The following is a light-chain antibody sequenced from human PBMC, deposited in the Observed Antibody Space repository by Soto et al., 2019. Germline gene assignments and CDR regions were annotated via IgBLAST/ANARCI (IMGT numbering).Light chain of an antibody. V-gene: IGKV1-5*01. CDR1: QCISTW. CDR3: QEYNSYSLT. CDR2: AAS. Sequence: DIQMTQSPSTLSASVGDRVTITCRASQCISTWVAWYQQKPGKAPKLLIYAASTLESWVPSRFSGSGSGTEFTLTVSSLQPDDFATYYCQEYNSYSLTFGGGTKV. J-gene: IGKJ4*01.